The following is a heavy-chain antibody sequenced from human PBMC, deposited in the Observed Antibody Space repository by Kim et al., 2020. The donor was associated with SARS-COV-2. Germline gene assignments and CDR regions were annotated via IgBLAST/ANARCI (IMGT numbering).Heavy chain of an antibody. CDR3: ARGHMIVVVSGVGAFDI. Sequence: QGRVTITADESTSTAYMELSSLRSEDTAVYYCARGHMIVVVSGVGAFDIWGQGTMVTVSS. V-gene: IGHV1-69*01. J-gene: IGHJ3*02. D-gene: IGHD3-22*01.